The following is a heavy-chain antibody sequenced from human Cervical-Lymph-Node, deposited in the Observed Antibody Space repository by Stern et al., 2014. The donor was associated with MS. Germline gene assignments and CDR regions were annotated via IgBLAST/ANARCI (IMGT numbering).Heavy chain of an antibody. CDR3: ARQPEWGDIAARPGGVHFDY. J-gene: IGHJ4*02. D-gene: IGHD6-6*01. CDR2: GLYGGTT. CDR1: GASVSSDTHY. V-gene: IGHV4-39*01. Sequence: QVQLQESGPRLVKPSETLSLTCTVSGASVSSDTHYWGWIRQTPGKGLEWIGSGLYGGTTYYNPSLRSRVSISMDTSNNQFSLMLRSATAADTAVYYCARQPEWGDIAARPGGVHFDYWGQGMLVTVSS.